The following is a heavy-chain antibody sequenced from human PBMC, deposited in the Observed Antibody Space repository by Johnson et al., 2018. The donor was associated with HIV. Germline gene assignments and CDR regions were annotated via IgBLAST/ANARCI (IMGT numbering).Heavy chain of an antibody. Sequence: VQLVESGGGVVQPGRSLRLSCAASGFTFSSYWMSWVRQAPGKGLEWVANIKQDGSEKYYVDSVKGRFTISRDNSKNTLYLQMNSLRAEDTAVYYCAKDPLVVPAATLDAFDIWGQGTKVTVSS. CDR3: AKDPLVVPAATLDAFDI. V-gene: IGHV3-7*01. CDR2: IKQDGSEK. CDR1: GFTFSSYW. J-gene: IGHJ3*02. D-gene: IGHD2-2*01.